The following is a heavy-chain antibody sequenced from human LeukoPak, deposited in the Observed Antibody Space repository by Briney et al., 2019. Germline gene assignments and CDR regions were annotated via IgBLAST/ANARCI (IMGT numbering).Heavy chain of an antibody. D-gene: IGHD1-26*01. CDR1: GFTFSIYA. Sequence: GGSLRLSCEASGFTFSIYAMTWVRLAPGKGLEWVSAITNSGGGTYYADSVKGRFTISRDNSKNTLYLQMNSLKAEDTAVYYCVKFVGAKGYWGQGTLVTVSS. V-gene: IGHV3-23*01. J-gene: IGHJ4*02. CDR3: VKFVGAKGY. CDR2: ITNSGGGT.